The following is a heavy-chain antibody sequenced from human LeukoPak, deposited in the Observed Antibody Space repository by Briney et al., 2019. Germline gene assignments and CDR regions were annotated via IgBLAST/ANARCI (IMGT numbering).Heavy chain of an antibody. D-gene: IGHD2-2*02. CDR3: ARVHRARRYCSSTSCDTLYFDL. Sequence: SETLSLTCAVSGGSISSGGYSWSWIRQPPGKGLEWIGYIYHSGSTYYNPSLKSRVTISVDRSKNQFSLKLSSVTAADTAVYYCARVHRARRYCSSTSCDTLYFDLWGRGTLVTVSS. J-gene: IGHJ2*01. V-gene: IGHV4-30-2*01. CDR1: GGSISSGGYS. CDR2: IYHSGST.